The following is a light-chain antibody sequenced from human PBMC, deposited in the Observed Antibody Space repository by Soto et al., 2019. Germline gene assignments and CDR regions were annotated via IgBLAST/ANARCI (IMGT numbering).Light chain of an antibody. Sequence: DIQITQSPCSLSASVGDRVTITCRASQSISNYLNWYQQKPGKAPKLLIYAASSLQSGVPSRFSGSGSGTDFTLTISSLQPEDFATYYCQQSYSTPPITFGQGTRLEIK. CDR1: QSISNY. CDR2: AAS. V-gene: IGKV1-39*01. CDR3: QQSYSTPPIT. J-gene: IGKJ5*01.